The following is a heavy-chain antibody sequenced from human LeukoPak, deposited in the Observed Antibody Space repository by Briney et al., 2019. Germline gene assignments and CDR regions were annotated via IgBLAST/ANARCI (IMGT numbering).Heavy chain of an antibody. CDR1: GFTFSNSA. CDR2: ISDTAGNT. Sequence: GGSLRLSCSASGFTFSNSAMSWVRQAPGKGLEWLSAISDTAGNTYYAESVKGRFSISRDNSKNTLYLQMNSLRAEDTAVYYCTKISGDWRWGRGTLVTVSS. D-gene: IGHD2-21*01. CDR3: TKISGDWR. V-gene: IGHV3-23*01. J-gene: IGHJ4*02.